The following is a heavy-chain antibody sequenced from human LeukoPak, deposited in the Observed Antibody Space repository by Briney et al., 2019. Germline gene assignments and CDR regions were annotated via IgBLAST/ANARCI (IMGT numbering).Heavy chain of an antibody. D-gene: IGHD2-8*01. CDR2: ISSSSTI. CDR1: GFTFSSYS. CDR3: ARDFLAPNGY. V-gene: IGHV3-48*02. Sequence: GGSLRLSCAASGFTFSSYSMNWVRQAPGKGLEWVSYISSSSTIYYADSVKGRFTISRDNAKNSLYLQMNSLRDEDTAVYYCARDFLAPNGYWGQGTLVTVSS. J-gene: IGHJ4*02.